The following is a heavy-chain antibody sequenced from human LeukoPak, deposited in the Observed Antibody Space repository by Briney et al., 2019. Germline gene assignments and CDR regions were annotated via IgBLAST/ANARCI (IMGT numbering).Heavy chain of an antibody. J-gene: IGHJ4*02. Sequence: TSETLSLTCAVYGGSFSGYYWSWIRQPPGKGLEWIGEINHSGSTNYNPSLKSRVTISVDTSKNQFSLKLSSVTAADTAVYYCARGRRYSSGWYGSKGREGIDYWGQGTLVTVSS. V-gene: IGHV4-34*01. CDR2: INHSGST. D-gene: IGHD6-19*01. CDR1: GGSFSGYY. CDR3: ARGRRYSSGWYGSKGREGIDY.